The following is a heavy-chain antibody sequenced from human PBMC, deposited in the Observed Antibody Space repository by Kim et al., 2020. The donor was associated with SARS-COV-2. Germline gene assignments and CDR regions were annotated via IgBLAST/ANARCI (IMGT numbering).Heavy chain of an antibody. Sequence: SYSPSFQGQVTISADKSISTAYLRWSSLKASDTAMYYCARGQSSSRAFDYWGQGTLVTVSS. D-gene: IGHD6-13*01. CDR3: ARGQSSSRAFDY. J-gene: IGHJ4*02. V-gene: IGHV5-51*01.